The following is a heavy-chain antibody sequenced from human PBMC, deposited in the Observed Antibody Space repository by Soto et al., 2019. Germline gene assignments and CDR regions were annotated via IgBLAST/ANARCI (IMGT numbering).Heavy chain of an antibody. Sequence: QLVESGGGLIHPGGSLRLSCAVSGFTVSGNHMSWVRQAPGKGLEWVSAIYTGGTTYYADSVSGRFIVSRDNSKNTLYLQVNSVGVEETAVYYCARDLVTFWSGMDAWGEGTTVKVS. CDR1: GFTVSGNH. J-gene: IGHJ6*02. CDR2: IYTGGTT. D-gene: IGHD2-21*02. V-gene: IGHV3-53*01. CDR3: ARDLVTFWSGMDA.